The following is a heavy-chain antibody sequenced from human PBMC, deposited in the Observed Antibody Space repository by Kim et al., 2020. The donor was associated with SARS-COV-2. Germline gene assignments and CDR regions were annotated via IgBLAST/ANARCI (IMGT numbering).Heavy chain of an antibody. D-gene: IGHD6-19*01. J-gene: IGHJ6*02. CDR1: GFTFSSYG. Sequence: GGSLRLSCAASGFTFSSYGMHWVRQAPGKGLEWVAVIWYDGSNKYYADSVKGRFTISRDNSKNTLYLQMNSLRAEDTAVYYCAKDGGYSSGWYVWGYYYGMDVWGQGTTVTVSS. CDR3: AKDGGYSSGWYVWGYYYGMDV. CDR2: IWYDGSNK. V-gene: IGHV3-33*06.